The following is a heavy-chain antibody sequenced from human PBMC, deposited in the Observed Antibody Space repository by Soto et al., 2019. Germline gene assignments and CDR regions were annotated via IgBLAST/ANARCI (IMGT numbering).Heavy chain of an antibody. CDR3: ATGGPAGDFDY. J-gene: IGHJ4*02. V-gene: IGHV1-24*01. CDR1: GYTLNEFS. D-gene: IGHD3-10*01. Sequence: ASVKVSCKVSGYTLNEFSMHWVRQAPGKGLEWMGGFDPEDGETVYAQKFQGRVTMTEDTSTDTANMELSSLRSEDTAVYYCATGGPAGDFDYWGQGTLVTVSS. CDR2: FDPEDGET.